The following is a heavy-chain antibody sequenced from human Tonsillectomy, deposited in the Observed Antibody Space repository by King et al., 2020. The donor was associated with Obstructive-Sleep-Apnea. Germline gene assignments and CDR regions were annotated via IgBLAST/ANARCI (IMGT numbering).Heavy chain of an antibody. CDR2: TYYRSTWYS. CDR1: GDSVSSNTAA. Sequence: QLVQSGPGLVKPSQTLSVTCAISGDSVSSNTAAWHWIRQSPSRGLEWLGRTYYRSTWYSDYALSLRSRITINPDTSKNQFSLKLNYVTPEDTAVYYCARDVYGDVFDYWGQGTLVTVSS. J-gene: IGHJ4*02. CDR3: ARDVYGDVFDY. D-gene: IGHD4-17*01. V-gene: IGHV6-1*01.